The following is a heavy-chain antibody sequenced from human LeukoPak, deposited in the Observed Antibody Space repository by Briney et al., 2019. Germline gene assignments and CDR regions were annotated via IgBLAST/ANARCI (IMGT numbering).Heavy chain of an antibody. CDR2: IYYSGST. CDR3: AGSTSRRGGYYYYYYMDV. D-gene: IGHD2-2*01. J-gene: IGHJ6*03. Sequence: PSETLSLTCTVSGGFISSYYWSWIRQPPGKGLEWIGYIYYSGSTNYNPSLKSRVTISVDTSKNQFSLKLSSVTAADTAVYYCAGSTSRRGGYYYYYYMDVWGKGTTVTVSS. V-gene: IGHV4-59*08. CDR1: GGFISSYY.